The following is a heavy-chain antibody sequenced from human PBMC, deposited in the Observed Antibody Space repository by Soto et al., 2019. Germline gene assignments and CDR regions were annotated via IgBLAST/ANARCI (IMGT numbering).Heavy chain of an antibody. CDR2: LTRSGTT. V-gene: IGHV3-23*01. CDR1: GFTFSSYA. CDR3: VREFAPGSPNYDS. D-gene: IGHD3-10*01. J-gene: IGHJ1*01. Sequence: EVQLLESAGGLVQPGGSLRLSCAASGFTFSSYAMGWVRQAPGKGLEWVSTLTRSGTTPYAEYVMGRFTISRDNHKHKLYLQMDGLRADDSAVCYGVREFAPGSPNYDSRGLGSLVTASS.